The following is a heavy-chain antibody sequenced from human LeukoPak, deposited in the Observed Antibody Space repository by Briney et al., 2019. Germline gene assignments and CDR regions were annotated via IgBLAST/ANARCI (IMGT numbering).Heavy chain of an antibody. V-gene: IGHV5-51*01. D-gene: IGHD3-16*02. CDR3: ARSDYIWGSYRLSDAFDI. CDR2: IYPSDSDT. CDR1: GYTFTDYW. J-gene: IGHJ3*02. Sequence: GEFLKISCKGSGYTFTDYWIAWVRQMPGKGLELMGIIYPSDSDTTYSPSFQGQVTISADKSITTAYLQWSSLKASDTAMYYCARSDYIWGSYRLSDAFDIWGQGTMVTVSS.